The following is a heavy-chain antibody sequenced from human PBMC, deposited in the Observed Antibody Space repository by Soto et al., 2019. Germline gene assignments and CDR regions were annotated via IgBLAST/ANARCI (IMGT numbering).Heavy chain of an antibody. Sequence: SETLSLTCTVSGDSMTISDFLWGWVRQSPGKGLEWIGGIYYSGSAYYNPSLGSRATLSVDTSRNQFFLSVTSVTAADTAVHYCARPLYAHWAFGIWGQGKLVTVSS. D-gene: IGHD2-2*01. V-gene: IGHV4-39*01. CDR3: ARPLYAHWAFGI. CDR1: GDSMTISDFL. J-gene: IGHJ3*02. CDR2: IYYSGSA.